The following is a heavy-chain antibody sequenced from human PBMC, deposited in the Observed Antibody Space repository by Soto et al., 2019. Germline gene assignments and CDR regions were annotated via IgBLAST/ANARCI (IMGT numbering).Heavy chain of an antibody. CDR1: GGSISSSSYY. CDR3: ARLGAYYQSLDP. D-gene: IGHD2-21*01. Sequence: PSETLSLTCTVSGGSISSSSYYWGWIRQPPGKGLEWIGSIFYSGSTYYNPSLKSRVTISVDTSKNQFSLKLNSMTAADTAVYYCARLGAYYQSLDPWGPGTLVTVSS. J-gene: IGHJ5*02. CDR2: IFYSGST. V-gene: IGHV4-39*07.